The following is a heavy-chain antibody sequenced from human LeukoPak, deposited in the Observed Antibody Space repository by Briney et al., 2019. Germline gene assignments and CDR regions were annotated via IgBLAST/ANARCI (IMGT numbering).Heavy chain of an antibody. V-gene: IGHV5-51*01. D-gene: IGHD6-19*01. Sequence: HGESLKISCKGSGYSFTSYWIGWVRQMPGKGLEWMVIIYPGDSDTRYSPSFQGQVTISADKSISTAYLQWSSLKASDTAMYYCARPVAGTSAWFDPWGQGTLVTVSS. J-gene: IGHJ5*02. CDR2: IYPGDSDT. CDR3: ARPVAGTSAWFDP. CDR1: GYSFTSYW.